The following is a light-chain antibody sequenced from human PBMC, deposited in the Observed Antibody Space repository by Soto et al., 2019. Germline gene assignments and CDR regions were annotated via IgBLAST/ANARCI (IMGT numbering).Light chain of an antibody. CDR1: SSDVGSYKF. J-gene: IGLJ1*01. Sequence: QSALTQPASVSESPGQSITISCTGTSSDVGSYKFVSWYQHHPGKAPKLMIYEGSKRPSGVSARFSGSKSGNTASLTISGLQADDEADYYCCSYAGSTNVFGTGTKLTVL. CDR2: EGS. CDR3: CSYAGSTNV. V-gene: IGLV2-23*03.